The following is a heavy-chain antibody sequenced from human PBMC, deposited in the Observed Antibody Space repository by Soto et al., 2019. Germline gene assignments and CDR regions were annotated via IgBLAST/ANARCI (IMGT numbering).Heavy chain of an antibody. CDR2: ISYDGSNK. Sequence: QVQLVESGGGVVQPGRSLRLSCAASGFTFSSYAMHWVRQAPGKGLEWVAVISYDGSNKYYADSVKGRFTISRDNSKNTLYLQMNSLRAEDTAVYYCARDARGVLDVWGQGTTVTVFS. V-gene: IGHV3-30-3*01. CDR3: ARDARGVLDV. J-gene: IGHJ6*02. CDR1: GFTFSSYA. D-gene: IGHD6-6*01.